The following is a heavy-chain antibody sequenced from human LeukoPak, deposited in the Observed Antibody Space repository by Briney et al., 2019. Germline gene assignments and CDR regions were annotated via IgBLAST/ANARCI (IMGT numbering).Heavy chain of an antibody. CDR3: AKDLGTTVTTPYYFDY. Sequence: GGSLRLSCAASGFTFSSYGMHWVRQAPGKGLEWVAFIRYDGSNKYYADSVKGRFTISRDNSKNTLYLQMNSLRAEDTAVYYCAKDLGTTVTTPYYFDYWGQGTLVTVSS. J-gene: IGHJ4*02. CDR2: IRYDGSNK. CDR1: GFTFSSYG. V-gene: IGHV3-30*02. D-gene: IGHD4-11*01.